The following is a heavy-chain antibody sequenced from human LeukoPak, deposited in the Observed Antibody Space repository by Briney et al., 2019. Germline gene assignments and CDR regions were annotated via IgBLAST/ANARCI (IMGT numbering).Heavy chain of an antibody. CDR2: IYYSGST. CDR1: GGXISSSSYY. D-gene: IGHD6-13*01. V-gene: IGHV4-39*01. CDR3: ARRTAAGYWYFDL. Sequence: SETLSLTCTVSGGXISSSSYYWDWIRQPPGKGLEWIGSIYYSGSTYFNPSLKSRVTISVDTSKNQFSLRLSSVTAADTAVYYCARRTAAGYWYFDLWGRGTLVTVSS. J-gene: IGHJ2*01.